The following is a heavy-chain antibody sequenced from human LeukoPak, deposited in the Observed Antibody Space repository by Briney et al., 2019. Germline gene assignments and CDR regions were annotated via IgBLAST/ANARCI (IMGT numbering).Heavy chain of an antibody. D-gene: IGHD3-10*01. J-gene: IGHJ4*02. CDR1: GGSISSSSYY. V-gene: IGHV4-39*07. CDR2: INYSGNT. CDR3: ARLYGSGSTHFDY. Sequence: SETLSLTCSVSGGSISSSSYYWVWIRQPPGRGLEWIGSINYSGNTYYNPSLKSRVNMSVDTSKNQFSLKLSSVTAADTAVYYCARLYGSGSTHFDYWGQGTLVTVSS.